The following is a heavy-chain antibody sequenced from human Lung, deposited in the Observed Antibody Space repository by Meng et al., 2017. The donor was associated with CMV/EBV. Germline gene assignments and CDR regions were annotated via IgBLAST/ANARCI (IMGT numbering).Heavy chain of an antibody. CDR2: TYHSGST. CDR1: GYSISSGYY. Sequence: SETLSLTCTVSGYSISSGYYWGWRRQPPGKGLGGIGSTYHSGSTYYNPSLKSRVTISVDTSKNQFSLKLSSVTAADTAVYYCARVRGIRIRCYDIWGQGTMVTVSS. J-gene: IGHJ3*02. D-gene: IGHD3-16*01. CDR3: ARVRGIRIRCYDI. V-gene: IGHV4-38-2*02.